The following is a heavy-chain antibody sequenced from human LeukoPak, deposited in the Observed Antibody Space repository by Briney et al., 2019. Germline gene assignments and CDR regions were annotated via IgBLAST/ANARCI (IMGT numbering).Heavy chain of an antibody. CDR2: INHSGST. CDR1: AGSFSGYY. CDR3: ARRPHSGMYSSSTNFDY. J-gene: IGHJ4*02. V-gene: IGHV4-34*01. Sequence: ETLSLTCAVYAGSFSGYYWSWIRQPPGKGLEWIGEINHSGSTNYNPSLKSRVTISVDTSKNQFSLKLSSVTAADTAVYYCARRPHSGMYSSSTNFDYWGQGTLVTVSS. D-gene: IGHD6-6*01.